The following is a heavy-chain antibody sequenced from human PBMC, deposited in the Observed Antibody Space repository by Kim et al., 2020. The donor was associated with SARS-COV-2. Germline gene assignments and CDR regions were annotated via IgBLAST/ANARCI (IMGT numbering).Heavy chain of an antibody. CDR1: GFIFGRYT. CDR2: LSSNSAYV. Sequence: GESLRLSCEASGFIFGRYTMNWVRQAPGKGLEWVSSLSSNSAYVYYADSLAGRLSISRDNARDTLFLQMDRLRAEDTGVYYCVREARYSRLSSGDYYDYWGKGTLVTVSS. CDR3: VREARYSRLSSGDYYDY. J-gene: IGHJ4*02. V-gene: IGHV3-21*03. D-gene: IGHD6-19*01.